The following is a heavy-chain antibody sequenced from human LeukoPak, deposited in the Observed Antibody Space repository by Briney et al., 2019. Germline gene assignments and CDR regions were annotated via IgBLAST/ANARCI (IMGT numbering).Heavy chain of an antibody. D-gene: IGHD6-19*01. CDR1: GGSISSSSYY. V-gene: IGHV4-39*07. CDR2: IYYSGST. J-gene: IGHJ5*02. Sequence: SETLSLTCTVSGGSISSSSYYWGWIRQPPGKGLEWIGSIYYSGSTYYNPSLKSRVTISVDTSKYQFSLKLSSVTAADTAVYYCARDGAVAGINWFDPWGQGTLVTVSS. CDR3: ARDGAVAGINWFDP.